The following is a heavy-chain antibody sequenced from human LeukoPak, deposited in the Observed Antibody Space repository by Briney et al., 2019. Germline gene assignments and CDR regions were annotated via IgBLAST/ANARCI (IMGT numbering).Heavy chain of an antibody. V-gene: IGHV5-10-1*01. CDR1: GYSFSSYW. Sequence: GESLKISCKGSGYSFSSYWITWVRQMPGKGLEWMGRIDPSDSYTNYSPSFQGHVTLSADKSIGTAYLQWITLEASDTAMYYCVRKFYASSGYYYSDTYYFDYWGQGTTVTVSS. CDR3: VRKFYASSGYYYSDTYYFDY. D-gene: IGHD3-22*01. CDR2: IDPSDSYT. J-gene: IGHJ4*02.